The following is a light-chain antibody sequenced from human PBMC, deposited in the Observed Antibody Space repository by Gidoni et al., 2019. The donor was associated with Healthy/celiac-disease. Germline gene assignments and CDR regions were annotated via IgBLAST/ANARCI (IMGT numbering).Light chain of an antibody. CDR1: QLGDKY. CDR3: QAWDSSVV. J-gene: IGLJ2*01. Sequence: SYLLPQPPSVSVSPGQTASITCSGDQLGDKYACWYQQKPGQAPVLVIYQDSKRPSGIPERFSGYNSGNTATLTISGTQAMDEADYYCQAWDSSVVFGGGTKLTVL. CDR2: QDS. V-gene: IGLV3-1*01.